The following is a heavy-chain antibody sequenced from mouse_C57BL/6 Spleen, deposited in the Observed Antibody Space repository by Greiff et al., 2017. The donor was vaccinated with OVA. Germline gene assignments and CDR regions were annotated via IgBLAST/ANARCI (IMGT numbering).Heavy chain of an antibody. CDR2: IYPGDGDT. J-gene: IGHJ1*03. CDR3: ARSTYYYGSGYFDV. V-gene: IGHV1-82*01. D-gene: IGHD1-1*01. Sequence: VKLVESGPELVKPGASVKISCKASGYAFSSSWMNWVKQRPGKGLEWIGRIYPGDGDTNYNGKFKGKATLTADKSSSTAYMQLSSLTSEDSAVYFCARSTYYYGSGYFDVWGTGTTVTVSS. CDR1: GYAFSSSW.